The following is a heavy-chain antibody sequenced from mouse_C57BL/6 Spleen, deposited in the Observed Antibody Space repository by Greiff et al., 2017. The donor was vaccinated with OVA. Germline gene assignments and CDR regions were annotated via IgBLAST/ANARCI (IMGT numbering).Heavy chain of an antibody. Sequence: VQLQQSGAELVRPGASVKLSCTASGFNIKDYYMHWVKQRPEQGLEWIGRIDPEDGDTEYAPKFQGKATMTADTASNPAYLQLSSLTSEDTAVYYCTTYGKGNAMDYWGQGTSVTVSS. V-gene: IGHV14-1*01. J-gene: IGHJ4*01. CDR1: GFNIKDYY. CDR3: TTYGKGNAMDY. D-gene: IGHD2-1*01. CDR2: IDPEDGDT.